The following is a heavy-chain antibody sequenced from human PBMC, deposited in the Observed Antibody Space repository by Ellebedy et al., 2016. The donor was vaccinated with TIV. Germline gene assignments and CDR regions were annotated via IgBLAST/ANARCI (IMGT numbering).Heavy chain of an antibody. J-gene: IGHJ6*02. Sequence: GGSLRLSXAASGFTVSSNYMSWVRQAPGKGLEWVSVIYSGGSTYYADSVKGRFTISRDNSKNTLYLQMNSLRAEDTAVYYCARAIWVYYYYGMDVWGQGTTVTVSS. CDR2: IYSGGST. D-gene: IGHD7-27*01. CDR3: ARAIWVYYYYGMDV. CDR1: GFTVSSNY. V-gene: IGHV3-53*01.